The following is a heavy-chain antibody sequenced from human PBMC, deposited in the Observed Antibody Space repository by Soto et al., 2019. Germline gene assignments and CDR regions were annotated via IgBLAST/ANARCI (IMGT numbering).Heavy chain of an antibody. D-gene: IGHD3-9*01. CDR1: GFTFSSYA. CDR2: ISGSGGST. Sequence: EVQLLESGGGLVQPGGSLRLSCAASGFTFSSYAMSWVRQAPGKGLEWVSAISGSGGSTYYADSVKGRFTISRDNSKNTLYLQMNSLRAEDTAVYYCAKGKYFDWLSHDAFDIWGQGTIVTVSS. CDR3: AKGKYFDWLSHDAFDI. J-gene: IGHJ3*02. V-gene: IGHV3-23*01.